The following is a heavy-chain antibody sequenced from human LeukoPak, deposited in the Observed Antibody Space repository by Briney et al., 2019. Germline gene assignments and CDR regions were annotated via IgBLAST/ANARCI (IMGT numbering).Heavy chain of an antibody. D-gene: IGHD3-16*01. CDR3: GGGGVDY. Sequence: GASVKVSCKASGYTFTGYYMHWVRQAPGQGLEWMGWINPNSGGTNYAQKFHGRFTMTRDTSIRTAYMERSRRRSDDTAVYYCGGGGVDYWGQGTLVTVSS. V-gene: IGHV1-2*02. CDR2: INPNSGGT. J-gene: IGHJ4*02. CDR1: GYTFTGYY.